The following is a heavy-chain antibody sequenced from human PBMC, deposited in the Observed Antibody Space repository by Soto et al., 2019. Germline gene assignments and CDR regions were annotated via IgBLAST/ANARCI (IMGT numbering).Heavy chain of an antibody. V-gene: IGHV3-23*01. Sequence: GGSLRLSCAASGFSVSTYAMSRVRQAPGKGLEWVTGISGSGGTKYYADPVKSRCTNYRDKAKMAPYVRMNSLRAEDTAVYYFANGGRGLITVTTNDYWGQGTLGTGSS. CDR1: GFSVSTYA. CDR3: ANGGRGLITVTTNDY. D-gene: IGHD4-17*01. J-gene: IGHJ4*02. CDR2: ISGSGGTK.